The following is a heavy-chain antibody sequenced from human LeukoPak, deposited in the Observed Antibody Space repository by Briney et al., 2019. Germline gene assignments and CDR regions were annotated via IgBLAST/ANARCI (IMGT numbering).Heavy chain of an antibody. CDR2: IKSKTDGRTT. Sequence: PGGSLRLSCAASGFTFSNAWMSWVRQAPGKGLEWVGRIKSKTDGRTTDYAAPVKGRFTISRDDSKNTLYLQMNSLKTEDTAVYYCTTRRFWGQGTLVTVSS. V-gene: IGHV3-15*01. D-gene: IGHD4-17*01. J-gene: IGHJ4*02. CDR3: TTRRF. CDR1: GFTFSNAW.